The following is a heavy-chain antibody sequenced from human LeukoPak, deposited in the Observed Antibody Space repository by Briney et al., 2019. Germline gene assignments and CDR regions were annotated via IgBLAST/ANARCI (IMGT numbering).Heavy chain of an antibody. D-gene: IGHD3-10*01. J-gene: IGHJ4*02. CDR3: ARDGSGIQTGADY. CDR2: IYYSGST. Sequence: SETLSLTCTVSGGSISSSSYYWGWIRQPPGKGLEWIGSIYYSGSTYYNPSLKSRVTISVDTSKNQFSLKLSSVTAADTAVYYCARDGSGIQTGADYWGQGTLVTVSS. V-gene: IGHV4-39*07. CDR1: GGSISSSSYY.